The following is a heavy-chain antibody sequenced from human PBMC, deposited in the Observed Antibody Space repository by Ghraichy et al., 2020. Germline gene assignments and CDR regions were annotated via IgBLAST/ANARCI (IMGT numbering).Heavy chain of an antibody. V-gene: IGHV3-20*01. CDR2: IDWNGGTT. Sequence: GGSLRLSCVASGFTFDDYGMSWVRQAPGKGLEWVSGIDWNGGTTGYAGSVRGRFTISRDNAKNSLFLQMDSLRAEDTAFYHCVRVDDFISGIYSRPHFDYWGQGALVTVSS. D-gene: IGHD3-10*01. J-gene: IGHJ4*02. CDR1: GFTFDDYG. CDR3: VRVDDFISGIYSRPHFDY.